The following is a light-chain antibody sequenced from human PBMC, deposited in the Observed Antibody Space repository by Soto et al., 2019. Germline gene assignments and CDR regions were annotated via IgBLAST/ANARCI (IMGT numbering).Light chain of an antibody. CDR3: MQGTFWPRT. CDR2: KVS. V-gene: IGKV2-30*01. CDR1: QSLVYSDGNTY. J-gene: IGKJ1*01. Sequence: DVVMTQSPLSLPVTLGQPASISCRSSQSLVYSDGNTYLNWFQQRPGQSPRRLIYKVSNRDSGVPDRFSRSGSVTDFTLKISRVEAEDVGVYYCMQGTFWPRTFGQGTRVEIK.